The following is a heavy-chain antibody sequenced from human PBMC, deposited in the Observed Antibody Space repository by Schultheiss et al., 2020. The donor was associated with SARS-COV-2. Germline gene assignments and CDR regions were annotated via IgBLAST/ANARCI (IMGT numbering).Heavy chain of an antibody. V-gene: IGHV1-69*13. CDR1: GGTFSSYF. Sequence: SVKVSCKASGGTFSSYFINWVRQAPGQGLEWMGWINPNSGGTNYAQKFQGRVTITADDSTSTAYLELSSLRSEDTAVYYCARANPWGYCDYDAFDIWGQGTVVTVSS. D-gene: IGHD5-12*01. CDR3: ARANPWGYCDYDAFDI. J-gene: IGHJ3*02. CDR2: INPNSGGT.